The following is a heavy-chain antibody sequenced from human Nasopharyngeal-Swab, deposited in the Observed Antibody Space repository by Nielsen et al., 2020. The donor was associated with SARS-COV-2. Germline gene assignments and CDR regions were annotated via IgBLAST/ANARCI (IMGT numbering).Heavy chain of an antibody. D-gene: IGHD6-19*01. J-gene: IGHJ6*03. CDR3: ARGDSIAVAGTKDYYYYMDV. CDR2: INTNTGNP. CDR1: GYTFTSYA. Sequence: ASVKVSCKASGYTFTSYAMNWVRQAPGQGLEWTGWINTNTGNPTYAQGFTGRFVFSLDTSVSTAYLQICSLKAEDTAVYYCARGDSIAVAGTKDYYYYMDVWGKGTTVTVSS. V-gene: IGHV7-4-1*01.